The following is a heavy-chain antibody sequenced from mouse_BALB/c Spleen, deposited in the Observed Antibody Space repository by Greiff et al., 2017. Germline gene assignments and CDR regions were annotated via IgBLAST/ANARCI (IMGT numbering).Heavy chain of an antibody. CDR3: TRGGDYRYDDGGWFAY. CDR1: GFTFSDYY. D-gene: IGHD2-14*01. CDR2: ISDGGSYT. Sequence: EVQLQQSGGGLVKPGGSLKLSCAASGFTFSDYYMYWVRQTPEKRLEWVATISDGGSYTYYPDSVKGRFTISRDNAKNNLYLQMSSLKSEDTAMYYCTRGGDYRYDDGGWFAYWGQGTLVTVSA. V-gene: IGHV5-4*02. J-gene: IGHJ3*01.